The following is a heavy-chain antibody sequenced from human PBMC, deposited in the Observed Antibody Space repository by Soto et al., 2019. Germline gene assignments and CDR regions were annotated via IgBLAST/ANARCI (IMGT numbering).Heavy chain of an antibody. CDR3: AKDGGSFYYDGMDV. V-gene: IGHV3-48*02. CDR1: GFTFSNYN. Sequence: QPGGSLRLSCAASGFTFSNYNMNWVRQAPGKGLEWISDISRSSTTINYADSVKGRFTISRDNAKNSLYLQMNSLRDEDTAVYYCAKDGGSFYYDGMDVWGQGTTVTVSS. D-gene: IGHD2-15*01. CDR2: ISRSSTTI. J-gene: IGHJ6*02.